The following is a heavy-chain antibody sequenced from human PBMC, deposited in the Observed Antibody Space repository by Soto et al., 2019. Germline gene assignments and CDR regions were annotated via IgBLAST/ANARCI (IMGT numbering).Heavy chain of an antibody. D-gene: IGHD3-22*01. J-gene: IGHJ4*02. Sequence: VSLRVCWGAAGGTCGGYAGSCVLQAPGKGLEWVSAISGSGGSTYYADSVTGRFTISRDNSKNTLYLQMNSLRAEDTAVYYCAKEPRHYYDSSGANSFFDYWGQGTLVTVSS. CDR1: GGTCGGYA. V-gene: IGHV3-23*01. CDR3: AKEPRHYYDSSGANSFFDY. CDR2: ISGSGGST.